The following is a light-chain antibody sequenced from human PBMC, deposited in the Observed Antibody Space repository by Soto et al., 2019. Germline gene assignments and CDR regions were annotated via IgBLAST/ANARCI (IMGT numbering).Light chain of an antibody. V-gene: IGKV3D-20*02. Sequence: EIVLTQSPGTLSLSPGERATLSCRASQSVSTSFLAWYQQKPGQAPRLLIYDAYNRATGIPPRFSGSGSGTDFTLTISSLEPEDSAVYYCQQRHMWPITFGQGTQLEIK. CDR1: QSVSTSF. J-gene: IGKJ5*01. CDR3: QQRHMWPIT. CDR2: DAY.